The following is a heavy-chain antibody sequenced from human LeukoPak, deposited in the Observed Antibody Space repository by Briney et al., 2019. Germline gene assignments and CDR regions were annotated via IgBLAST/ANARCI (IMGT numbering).Heavy chain of an antibody. CDR2: IYIDGTT. CDR3: ARGPRYSFY. CDR1: GFIVSHNY. V-gene: IGHV3-53*01. Sequence: GGSLRLSCAASGFIVSHNYTTWVRQAPGKGLEWISVIYIDGTTYYADSVKGRFTISRDQANNTLYLQMNTLRGEDTAVYYCARGPRYSFYWGQGTLVSVSS. D-gene: IGHD6-13*01. J-gene: IGHJ4*02.